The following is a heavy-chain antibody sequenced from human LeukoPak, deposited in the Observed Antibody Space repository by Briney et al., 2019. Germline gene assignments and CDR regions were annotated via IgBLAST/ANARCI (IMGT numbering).Heavy chain of an antibody. D-gene: IGHD6-19*01. CDR3: ARGREKWLVLIALTRVSGMDV. Sequence: SETLSLTCTVSGGSISSGDYYWSWIRQPPGKGLEWIGEINHSGSTNYNPSLKSRVTISVDTSKNQFSLKLSSVTAADTAVYYCARGREKWLVLIALTRVSGMDVWGQGTTVTVSS. CDR1: GGSISSGDYY. J-gene: IGHJ6*02. V-gene: IGHV4-39*07. CDR2: INHSGST.